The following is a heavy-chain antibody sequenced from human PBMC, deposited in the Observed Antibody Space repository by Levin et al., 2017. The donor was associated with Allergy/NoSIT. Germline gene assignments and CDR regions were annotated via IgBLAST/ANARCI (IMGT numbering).Heavy chain of an antibody. D-gene: IGHD3-10*01. J-gene: IGHJ4*02. CDR3: ATTLSVLWFGEVLVPDY. CDR2: IIPILGIA. Sequence: PGASVKVSCKASGGTFSSYAISWVRQAPGQGLEWMGRIIPILGIANYAQKFQGRVTITADKSTSTAYMELSSLRSEDTAVYYCATTLSVLWFGEVLVPDYWGQGTLVTVSS. V-gene: IGHV1-69*04. CDR1: GGTFSSYA.